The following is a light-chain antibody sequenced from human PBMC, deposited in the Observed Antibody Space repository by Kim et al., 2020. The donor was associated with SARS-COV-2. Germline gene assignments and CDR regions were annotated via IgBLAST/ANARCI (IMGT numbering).Light chain of an antibody. V-gene: IGLV2-8*01. J-gene: IGLJ1*01. CDR3: SSYAGSITLV. CDR1: NSNVVGYTY. CDR2: EVN. Sequence: GQSVTIACTGTNSNVVGYTYVSWYQHRQDKAPKLIIYEVNKRPSGVPDRFSGFKSGNTASLIVSGLQAEDEADYYCSSYAGSITLVFGTGTKVTVL.